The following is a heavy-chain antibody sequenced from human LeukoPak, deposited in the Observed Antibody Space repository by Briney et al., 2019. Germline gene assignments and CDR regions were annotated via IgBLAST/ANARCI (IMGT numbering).Heavy chain of an antibody. Sequence: ASEKVSCKASGYTFTGYYIHWVRQAPGQGLEWMGRINPNTGGTDYAQKFRGRVTMTRDTSITTAYMELSRLTSDDTAIYYCAKVPPSITAAGNWLGPWGQGALVTVSS. J-gene: IGHJ5*02. CDR2: INPNTGGT. CDR3: AKVPPSITAAGNWLGP. CDR1: GYTFTGYY. D-gene: IGHD6-13*01. V-gene: IGHV1-2*06.